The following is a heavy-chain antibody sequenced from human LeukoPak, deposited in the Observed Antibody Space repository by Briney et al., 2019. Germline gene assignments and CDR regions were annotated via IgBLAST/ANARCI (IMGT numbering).Heavy chain of an antibody. CDR2: IWYDGSYE. CDR1: GFTFSSHG. V-gene: IGHV3-33*01. CDR3: SGGQVITVAGKLQFYFDY. J-gene: IGHJ4*02. Sequence: GGSLRLSCVGSGFTFSSHGMHWVRQAPGKGLEWVAVIWYDGSYEYYADSVKGRFSISRDNSKNTLFLQMNGLRAEDTAFYSCSGGQVITVAGKLQFYFDYWGQGTQVTVSS. D-gene: IGHD6-19*01.